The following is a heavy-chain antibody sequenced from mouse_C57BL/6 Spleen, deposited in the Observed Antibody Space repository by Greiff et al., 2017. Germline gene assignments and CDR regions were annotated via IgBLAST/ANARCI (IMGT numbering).Heavy chain of an antibody. CDR1: GYAFTNYL. Sequence: QVHVKQSGAELVRPGTSVKVSCKASGYAFTNYLLEWVKQRPGQGLEWIGVINPGSGGTNYNEKFKGKATLTADKSSSTAYMQLSSLTSEDSAVYFCARGLITTVVAPFDYWGQGTTLTVSS. CDR3: ARGLITTVVAPFDY. V-gene: IGHV1-54*01. J-gene: IGHJ2*01. CDR2: INPGSGGT. D-gene: IGHD1-1*01.